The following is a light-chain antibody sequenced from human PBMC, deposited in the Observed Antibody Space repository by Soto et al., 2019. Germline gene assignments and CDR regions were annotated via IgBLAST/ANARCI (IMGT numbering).Light chain of an antibody. CDR2: DTS. CDR1: QSVSSK. J-gene: IGKJ1*01. V-gene: IGKV3-15*01. Sequence: EMVMTQSPATLSVSPVERATLSCMASQSVSSKLAWYQQKPGQAPRLLIYDTSTRATGIPARFSGSGSGTEFTLTISSLEPEDFAVYYCQQRTDRPPWTFGQGTKVDIK. CDR3: QQRTDRPPWT.